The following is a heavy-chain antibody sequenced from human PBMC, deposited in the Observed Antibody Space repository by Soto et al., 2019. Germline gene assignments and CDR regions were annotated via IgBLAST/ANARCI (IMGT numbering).Heavy chain of an antibody. CDR3: ARHGVDYGDYASYYYYGMDV. CDR1: GGSISSSTYY. J-gene: IGHJ6*02. D-gene: IGHD4-17*01. V-gene: IGHV4-39*01. CDR2: IYYSGSA. Sequence: QLQLQESGPGLVKPSETLSLTCTVSGGSISSSTYYWGWIRQPPGKGLEWIGMIYYSGSAYYNPSLKSRVTISIDTSKNQFSLRRSSVTAADTAVYYCARHGVDYGDYASYYYYGMDVWGRGTMVTVSS.